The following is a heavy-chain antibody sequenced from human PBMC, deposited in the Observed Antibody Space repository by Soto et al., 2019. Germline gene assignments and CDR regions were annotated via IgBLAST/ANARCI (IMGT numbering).Heavy chain of an antibody. CDR1: GFIFSNNG. V-gene: IGHV3-33*08. CDR3: ARRRLWFGSDYYYYGMDV. CDR2: MSYDGSDT. J-gene: IGHJ6*02. Sequence: GGSLRLSCVGSGFIFSNNGMHWVRQTPGKGLEWVAFMSYDGSDTFYADSVKGRFTISRDNSKNTLFLHMSSLKASDTAMYYCARRRLWFGSDYYYYGMDVWGQGTTVTVSS. D-gene: IGHD3-10*01.